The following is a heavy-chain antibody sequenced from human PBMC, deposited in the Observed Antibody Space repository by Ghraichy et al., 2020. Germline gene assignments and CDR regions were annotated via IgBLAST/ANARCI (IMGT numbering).Heavy chain of an antibody. D-gene: IGHD4-11*01. CDR2: INQGGSAK. CDR1: GFMFRNNW. CDR3: ARECSISCYYGIDV. Sequence: GESLNISCAASGFMFRNNWMSWVRQAPGKGLEWVANINQGGSAKFYVDSVEGRFIISRDNAKSSLYLQMNSLRAEDTAVYYCARECSISCYYGIDVWGQGTTVTVSS. J-gene: IGHJ6*02. V-gene: IGHV3-7*01.